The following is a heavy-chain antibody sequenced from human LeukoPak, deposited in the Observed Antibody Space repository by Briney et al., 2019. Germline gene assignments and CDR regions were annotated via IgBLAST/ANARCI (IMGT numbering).Heavy chain of an antibody. CDR2: LYPSGST. V-gene: IGHV4-39*01. Sequence: SETLSLTCTVSGGSITGTTYYWAWFRQPPGQGLEWIGSLYPSGSTHYSPSLKSRVSIFLDTSHSQLSLNVRSVTAADSAAYYCARRAGDWAVNWIDPWGQGTLVTVSS. CDR1: GGSITGTTYY. CDR3: ARRAGDWAVNWIDP. J-gene: IGHJ5*02. D-gene: IGHD2-21*02.